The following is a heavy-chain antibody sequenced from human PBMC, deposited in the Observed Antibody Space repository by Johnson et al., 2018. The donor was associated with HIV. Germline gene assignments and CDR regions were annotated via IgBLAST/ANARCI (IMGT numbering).Heavy chain of an antibody. CDR1: GFTFSYYA. J-gene: IGHJ3*02. CDR3: AKEVGGLVNNAFDI. CDR2: ISCDGSNK. V-gene: IGHV3-30-3*02. Sequence: QVQLVESGGGVVQPGGSLRLSCAASGFTFSYYAMHWVRQAPGKGLEWVALISCDGSNKYYADSVKGRFTISRDNSKNPLYLQMNSLRAEDTAAYYCAKEVGGLVNNAFDIWGQGTMVTVSS. D-gene: IGHD3-9*01.